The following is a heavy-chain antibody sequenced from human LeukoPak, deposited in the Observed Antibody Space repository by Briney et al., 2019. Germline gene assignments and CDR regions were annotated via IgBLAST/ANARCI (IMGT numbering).Heavy chain of an antibody. CDR2: IYYSGST. CDR3: ASGYCGGACQLGGVDM. J-gene: IGHJ3*02. CDR1: GGSISSSSYY. D-gene: IGHD2-21*02. V-gene: IGHV4-39*07. Sequence: PSETLSLTCTVSGGSISSSSYYWGWIRQPPGKGLEWIGSIYYSGSTIYNPSLKSRVTISVDTSKDQFSLKLSSVTAADTAVYYCASGYCGGACQLGGVDMWGQGTMVTVSS.